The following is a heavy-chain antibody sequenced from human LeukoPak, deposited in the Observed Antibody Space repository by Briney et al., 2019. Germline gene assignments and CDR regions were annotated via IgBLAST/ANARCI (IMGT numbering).Heavy chain of an antibody. Sequence: PGGSLRLSCAASGFTFSNYAMHWVRQAPGKGLEWVAVISYDGSKKYYADSVKGRFTISRDNSKNTLYLQMDSLRAEDTAVYYCATVQREYYYDSSGIMGNWGQGTLVTVSS. D-gene: IGHD3-22*01. CDR2: ISYDGSKK. V-gene: IGHV3-30*04. CDR3: ATVQREYYYDSSGIMGN. CDR1: GFTFSNYA. J-gene: IGHJ4*02.